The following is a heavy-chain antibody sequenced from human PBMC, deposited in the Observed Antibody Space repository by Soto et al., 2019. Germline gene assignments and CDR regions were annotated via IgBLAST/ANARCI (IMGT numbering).Heavy chain of an antibody. V-gene: IGHV4-39*07. Sequence: PSETLSLTCVVSGDSIRSSNYYWGWLRQSPVKGLEWIGSIYYSGSTNYNPSLKSRVTISVDTSKNQFSLKLNSVTAADTAVYYCARDLWGYCGTDCYPLDVWGQGTTVTVSS. CDR2: IYYSGST. J-gene: IGHJ6*02. D-gene: IGHD2-21*02. CDR3: ARDLWGYCGTDCYPLDV. CDR1: GDSIRSSNYY.